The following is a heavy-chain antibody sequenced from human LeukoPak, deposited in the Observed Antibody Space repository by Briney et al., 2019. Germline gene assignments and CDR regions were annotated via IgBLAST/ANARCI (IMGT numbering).Heavy chain of an antibody. CDR3: ARGMGPTYGLYYFDY. D-gene: IGHD1-26*01. V-gene: IGHV6-1*01. J-gene: IGHJ4*02. CDR1: GDSVSSNNCA. Sequence: SQTLSLTCAISGDSVSSNNCAWDWIRQSPSRGLEWLGRTYYRSQWYSEYAESVKGRITINPDTSKNQFSLQLNSVTLDDTAVYYCARGMGPTYGLYYFDYWGQGTLVAVSS. CDR2: TYYRSQWYS.